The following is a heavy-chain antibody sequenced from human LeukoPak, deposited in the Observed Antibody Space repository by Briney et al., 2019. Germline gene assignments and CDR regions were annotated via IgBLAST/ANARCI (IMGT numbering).Heavy chain of an antibody. CDR3: AKDSSGSFRAFDI. CDR2: ISWNSGSI. V-gene: IGHV3-9*03. J-gene: IGHJ3*02. D-gene: IGHD1-26*01. CDR1: GFTFDDYA. Sequence: GGSLRLSCAASGFTFDDYAMHWVRQAPGKGLEWVSGISWNSGSIGYADSVKGRFTIFRDNAKNSLYLQMNSLRAEDMALYYCAKDSSGSFRAFDIWGQGTMVTVSS.